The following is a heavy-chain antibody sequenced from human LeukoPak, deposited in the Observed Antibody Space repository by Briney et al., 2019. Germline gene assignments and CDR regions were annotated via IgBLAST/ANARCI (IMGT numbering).Heavy chain of an antibody. Sequence: ASVTVSCKVSGYTLTELSMHWVRQAPGKGLEWVGGFDPEDGETIYAQKFQGRVTMTEDTSTDTAYMELSSLRSEDTAVYYCATVSAIPSPKYGMDVWGQGTTVTVSS. CDR1: GYTLTELS. D-gene: IGHD6-25*01. J-gene: IGHJ6*02. V-gene: IGHV1-24*01. CDR2: FDPEDGET. CDR3: ATVSAIPSPKYGMDV.